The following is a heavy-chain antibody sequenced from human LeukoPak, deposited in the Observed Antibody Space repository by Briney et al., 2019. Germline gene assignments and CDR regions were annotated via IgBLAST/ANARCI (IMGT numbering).Heavy chain of an antibody. CDR2: GDYSGGT. CDR3: AGERGEEYSSGWYKTNYFYN. V-gene: IGHV4-39*07. CDR1: GDSFTSVTDY. Sequence: SETLSLTCTVSGDSFTSVTDYWAWIRQPPGKGLEWIASGDYSGGTYYNPSLESRVAISADMSKNQISLKLTSVTGADTAVYFCAGERGEEYSSGWYKTNYFYNWGQGIRVTVSS. J-gene: IGHJ4*02. D-gene: IGHD6-19*01.